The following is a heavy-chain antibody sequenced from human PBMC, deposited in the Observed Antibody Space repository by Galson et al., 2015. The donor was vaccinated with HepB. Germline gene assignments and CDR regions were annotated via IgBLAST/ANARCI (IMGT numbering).Heavy chain of an antibody. CDR2: IYSGGDT. V-gene: IGHV3-53*01. J-gene: IGHJ4*02. D-gene: IGHD5-12*01. Sequence: SLKLSCEASGFIVSSNYMSWVRQAPGKGLEWVSVIYSGGDTYYADSVMGRFIISRDNSKNTVYLQMNSLRAEDTAMYYCWKGYSKSWFSVLGYWGQGTLVTVSS. CDR1: GFIVSSNY. CDR3: WKGYSKSWFSVLGY.